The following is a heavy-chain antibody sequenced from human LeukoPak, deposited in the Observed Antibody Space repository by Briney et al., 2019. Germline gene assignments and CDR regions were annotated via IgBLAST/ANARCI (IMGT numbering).Heavy chain of an antibody. D-gene: IGHD4-17*01. CDR1: GNSFGDYY. CDR3: TRDTGTTGEVKFDP. J-gene: IGHJ5*02. Sequence: SETLSLTCTVSGNSFGDYYWSWNRQPAGKGLEWIGRIYTSGSTTYNPSLKSRVTMSVDTSKSQFSLNLMSVTAADTAVYYCTRDTGTTGEVKFDPWGQGTLVTVSS. V-gene: IGHV4-4*07. CDR2: IYTSGST.